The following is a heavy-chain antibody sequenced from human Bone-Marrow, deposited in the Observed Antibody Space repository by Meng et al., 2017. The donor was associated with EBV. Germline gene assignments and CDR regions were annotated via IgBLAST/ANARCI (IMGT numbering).Heavy chain of an antibody. D-gene: IGHD6-13*01. V-gene: IGHV1-2*06. CDR1: GYTFTGYY. CDR2: INPNSGGT. CDR3: ARLGIGSSWYYFDY. J-gene: IGHJ4*02. Sequence: QVQLGQSGAEVTKPGASVKVSCKASGYTFTGYYMHWVRQAPGQGLEWMGRINPNSGGTNYAQKFQGRVTMTRDTSISTAYMELSRLRSDDTAVYYCARLGIGSSWYYFDYWGQGTLVTVSS.